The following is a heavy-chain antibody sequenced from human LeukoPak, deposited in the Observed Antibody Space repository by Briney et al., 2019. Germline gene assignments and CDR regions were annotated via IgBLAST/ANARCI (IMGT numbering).Heavy chain of an antibody. CDR3: ARGPIAVAGTGGQYFQH. Sequence: ASVKVSCKVSGYTLTELSMHWVRQAPGKGLEWMGGFDPEDGETIYAQKFQGRVTMTEDASTDTAYMELSSLRSEDTAVYYCARGPIAVAGTGGQYFQHWGQGTLVTVSS. CDR2: FDPEDGET. D-gene: IGHD6-19*01. J-gene: IGHJ1*01. CDR1: GYTLTELS. V-gene: IGHV1-24*01.